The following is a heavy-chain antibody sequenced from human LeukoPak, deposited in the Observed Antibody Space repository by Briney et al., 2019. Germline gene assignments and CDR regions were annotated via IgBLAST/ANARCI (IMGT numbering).Heavy chain of an antibody. D-gene: IGHD3-22*01. CDR3: ARGEYYDSSGYQDY. CDR2: IYYGGSN. V-gene: IGHV4-59*01. Sequence: SETLSLTCTVSGVSISSCYWSWIRQPPGKGLEWVGYIYYGGSNNYNLSLKSRVTISVDTSKKQFSLKLSSVTAAETAVYYCARGEYYDSSGYQDYWGQGTLVTVSS. CDR1: GVSISSCY. J-gene: IGHJ4*02.